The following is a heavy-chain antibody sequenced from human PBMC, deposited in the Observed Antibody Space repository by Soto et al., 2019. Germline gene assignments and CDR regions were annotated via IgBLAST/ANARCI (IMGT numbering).Heavy chain of an antibody. Sequence: KPGGSLRLSCAASGFTFSSYSMNWVRQAPGKGLEWVSSISSSSSYIYYADSVKGRFTISRDNAKNSLYLQMNSLRAEDTAVYYCARDHETGTLHNWFDPWGQGTLVTVSS. CDR1: GFTFSSYS. V-gene: IGHV3-21*01. CDR2: ISSSSSYI. CDR3: ARDHETGTLHNWFDP. D-gene: IGHD1-7*01. J-gene: IGHJ5*02.